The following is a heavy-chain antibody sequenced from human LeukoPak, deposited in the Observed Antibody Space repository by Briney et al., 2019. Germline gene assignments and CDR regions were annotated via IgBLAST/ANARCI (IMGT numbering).Heavy chain of an antibody. D-gene: IGHD7-27*01. CDR3: AKEGAELGYYYYYMDV. CDR1: GFTFSSYG. V-gene: IGHV3-30*02. J-gene: IGHJ6*03. Sequence: GGSLRLSCAASGFTFSSYGMHWVRQAPGKGLEWVAFIRYDGSNKYYADSVKGRFTISRDNSKNTLYLQMNSLRAEDTAVYYCAKEGAELGYYYYYMDVWGKGTTVTISS. CDR2: IRYDGSNK.